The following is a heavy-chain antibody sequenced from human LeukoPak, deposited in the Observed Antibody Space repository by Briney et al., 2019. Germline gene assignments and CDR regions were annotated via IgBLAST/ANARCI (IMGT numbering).Heavy chain of an antibody. Sequence: SETLSLTCTVSGGSISSYYWSWIRQPPGKGLEWIGCIYYSGSTNYNPSLKSRVTISVDTSKNQFSLKLSSVTAADTAVYYCARQNPSTYYYGSGSYFPWGQGTLVTVSS. J-gene: IGHJ5*02. CDR3: ARQNPSTYYYGSGSYFP. CDR1: GGSISSYY. D-gene: IGHD3-10*01. CDR2: IYYSGST. V-gene: IGHV4-59*01.